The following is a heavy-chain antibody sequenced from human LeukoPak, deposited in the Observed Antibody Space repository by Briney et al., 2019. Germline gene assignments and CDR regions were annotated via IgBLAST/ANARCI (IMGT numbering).Heavy chain of an antibody. V-gene: IGHV1-18*01. D-gene: IGHD2-2*01. Sequence: GASVTVSCKASGYTFTSSVISWVRQAPGQGLEWMGWISPYNDNTNYAQKLQGRVTMTTDTSTSTAYMELRSLRSDDTAVYYCARALGYQLLSWWFDPWGQGTLVTVSS. CDR3: ARALGYQLLSWWFDP. CDR1: GYTFTSSV. CDR2: ISPYNDNT. J-gene: IGHJ5*02.